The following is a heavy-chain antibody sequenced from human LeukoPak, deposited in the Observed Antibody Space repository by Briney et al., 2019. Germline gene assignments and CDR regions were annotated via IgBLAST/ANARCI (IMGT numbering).Heavy chain of an antibody. V-gene: IGHV4-61*07. D-gene: IGHD6-19*01. Sequence: EWIGYIYYSGSTNYNPSLKSRVTISVDTSKNQFSLKLSSVTAADTAVYYCARRGWYKGVDYWGQGTLVTVSS. CDR2: IYYSGST. J-gene: IGHJ4*02. CDR3: ARRGWYKGVDY.